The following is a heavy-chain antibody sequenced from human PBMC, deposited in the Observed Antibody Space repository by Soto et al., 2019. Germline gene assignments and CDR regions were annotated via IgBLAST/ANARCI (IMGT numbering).Heavy chain of an antibody. V-gene: IGHV3-7*05. D-gene: IGHD3-3*01. J-gene: IGHJ6*02. CDR3: ATEPRGFWSGHVGGIDV. Sequence: PGGSLRLSCAASGFTFSTYYMGWVRQAPGKGLEWVANIKQDGSVKNYVDSVKGRFTVSRDNAKNSLYLQMNSLRADDTALYYCATEPRGFWSGHVGGIDVWGQGTTVTVSS. CDR1: GFTFSTYY. CDR2: IKQDGSVK.